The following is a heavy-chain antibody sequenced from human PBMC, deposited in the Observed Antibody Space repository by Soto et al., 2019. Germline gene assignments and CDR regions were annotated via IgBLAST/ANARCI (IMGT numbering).Heavy chain of an antibody. D-gene: IGHD3-3*01. Sequence: PGGSLRLSCAASGFTFSSYAMSWVRQAPGKGLEWVSANSGSGGSTYYADSVKGRFTISRDNSKNTLYLQMNSLRAEDTAVYYCAKEGYYDFWSGYYDYWGQGTLVTVSS. V-gene: IGHV3-23*01. J-gene: IGHJ4*02. CDR1: GFTFSSYA. CDR3: AKEGYYDFWSGYYDY. CDR2: NSGSGGST.